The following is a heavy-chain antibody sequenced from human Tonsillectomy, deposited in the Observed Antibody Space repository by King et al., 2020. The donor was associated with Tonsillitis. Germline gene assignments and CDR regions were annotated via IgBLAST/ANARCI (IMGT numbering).Heavy chain of an antibody. CDR1: GGSISSSSYY. V-gene: IGHV4-39*01. CDR2: IYYSGST. Sequence: QLQESGPGLVKPSETLSLTCTVSGGSISSSSYYWGWIRQPPGKGLEWIGSIYYSGSTYYNPSLKSRVTISVDTSKNQFSLKLSSVTAADTAVYYCARGRGPGYCSSTSCKYYYYYYYMDVWGKGTTVTVSS. D-gene: IGHD2-2*01. J-gene: IGHJ6*03. CDR3: ARGRGPGYCSSTSCKYYYYYYYMDV.